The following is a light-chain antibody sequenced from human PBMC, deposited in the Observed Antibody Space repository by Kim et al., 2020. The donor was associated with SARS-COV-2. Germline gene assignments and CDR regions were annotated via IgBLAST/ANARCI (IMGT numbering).Light chain of an antibody. CDR3: HLYGSSPL. Sequence: EIVLTQSPGTLSLSPGERVTLSCRASQSVSSNYLAWYQQKPGQAPRLLIYGASSRATDIPDRFSGSGSGTDFTLTISRLEAEDFAVYYCHLYGSSPLLGPGTKVDIK. CDR2: GAS. V-gene: IGKV3-20*01. J-gene: IGKJ3*01. CDR1: QSVSSNY.